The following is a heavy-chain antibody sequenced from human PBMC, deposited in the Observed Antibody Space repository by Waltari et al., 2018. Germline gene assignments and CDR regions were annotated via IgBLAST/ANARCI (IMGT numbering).Heavy chain of an antibody. CDR1: GFTFRNYG. CDR3: AAGVGFCSGANCFELDH. J-gene: IGHJ4*02. V-gene: IGHV3-30*03. D-gene: IGHD2-15*01. Sequence: QVQLVQSGGGVVRPGGFLKVSCAASGFTFRNYGAHWVRQAPGKGLEWLATISYDGIKEFYADSVTGRFTISRDNSQNTLSLQMIRLRTEDTAVYYCAAGVGFCSGANCFELDHWGQGSPVSVSS. CDR2: ISYDGIKE.